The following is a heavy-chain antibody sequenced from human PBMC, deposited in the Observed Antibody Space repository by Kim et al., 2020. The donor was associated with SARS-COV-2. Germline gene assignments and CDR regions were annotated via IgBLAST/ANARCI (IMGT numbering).Heavy chain of an antibody. V-gene: IGHV3-48*03. D-gene: IGHD2-8*01. Sequence: DSVKGRFTISRDNAKNSLYLQMNSLRAEDTAVYYCARGGEYCTNGVCYDYWGQGTLVTVSS. J-gene: IGHJ4*02. CDR3: ARGGEYCTNGVCYDY.